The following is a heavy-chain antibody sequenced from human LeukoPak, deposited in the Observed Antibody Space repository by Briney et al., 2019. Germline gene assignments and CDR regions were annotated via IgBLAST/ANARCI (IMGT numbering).Heavy chain of an antibody. CDR2: INPNSGGT. Sequence: ASVKVSCKASGYTFTGYYMHWVRQAPGQGPEWMGWINPNSGGTNYAQKFQGRVTMTRDTSISTAYMELSRLRSDDTAVYYCARVRIVPAAAMLPDYWGQGTLVTVSS. CDR3: ARVRIVPAAAMLPDY. V-gene: IGHV1-2*02. D-gene: IGHD2-2*01. CDR1: GYTFTGYY. J-gene: IGHJ4*02.